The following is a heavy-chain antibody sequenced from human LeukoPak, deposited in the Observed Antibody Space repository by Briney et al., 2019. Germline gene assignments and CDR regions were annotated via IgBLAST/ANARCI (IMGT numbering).Heavy chain of an antibody. CDR2: IRYDGSNK. D-gene: IGHD6-13*01. Sequence: PGGSLRLSCAASGFTFSSYGMHWVRQAPGKGLEWVAFIRYDGSNKYYADSVKGRFTISRDNSKNTLYLQMNSLRAEDTAVYYCARGRGSSWYRSGNFDYWGQGTLVTVSS. V-gene: IGHV3-30*02. J-gene: IGHJ4*02. CDR1: GFTFSSYG. CDR3: ARGRGSSWYRSGNFDY.